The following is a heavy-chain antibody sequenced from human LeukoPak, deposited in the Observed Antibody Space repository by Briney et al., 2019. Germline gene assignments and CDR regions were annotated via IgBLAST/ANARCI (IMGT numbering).Heavy chain of an antibody. CDR1: GFTFSSYW. D-gene: IGHD3-16*01. CDR2: ISSDGSST. V-gene: IGHV3-74*01. J-gene: IGHJ4*02. CDR3: ARDWGGYGPTSHDY. Sequence: GGSLRLSCAASGFTFSSYWMHWVRQARGRGLVWVSRISSDGSSTIYADSVKGRFTISRDNAKNTLYLQMNSLRAEDTAVYYCARDWGGYGPTSHDYWGQGTLVTVSS.